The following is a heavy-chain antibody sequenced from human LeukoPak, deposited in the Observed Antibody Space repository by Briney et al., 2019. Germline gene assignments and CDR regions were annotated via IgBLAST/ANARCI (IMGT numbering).Heavy chain of an antibody. V-gene: IGHV3-33*01. CDR1: GFTFSSYG. CDR3: ARELGIAVAGLDY. Sequence: GGSLRLSCAASGFTFSSYGMHWVRQAPGKGLEWVAVIWYDGSNKYYADSVKGRFTISRDNSKNTLYLQMNSLRAEDTAVYYCARELGIAVAGLDYWGQGTLVTVSS. D-gene: IGHD6-19*01. J-gene: IGHJ4*02. CDR2: IWYDGSNK.